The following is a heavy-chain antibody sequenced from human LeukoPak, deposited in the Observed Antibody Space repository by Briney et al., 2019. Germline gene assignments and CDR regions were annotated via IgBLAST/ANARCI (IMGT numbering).Heavy chain of an antibody. CDR2: ISGGGDST. V-gene: IGHV3-23*01. J-gene: IGHJ4*02. CDR1: GFTFSNNA. Sequence: GSLRLSCAASGFTFSNNAMSWVRQAPGKGLEWVSGISGGGDSTSYADSVKGRFTISRDNSRNTLYLQMNSLRAEDTAIYYCAKDAPYVDMATMVKAYFFDYWGQGTLVTVSS. D-gene: IGHD5-24*01. CDR3: AKDAPYVDMATMVKAYFFDY.